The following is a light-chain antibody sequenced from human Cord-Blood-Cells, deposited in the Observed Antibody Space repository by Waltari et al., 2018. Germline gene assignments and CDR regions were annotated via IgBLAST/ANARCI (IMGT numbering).Light chain of an antibody. CDR2: WAS. CDR1: QSVLYSSNNKNY. J-gene: IGKJ1*01. Sequence: DIVMTQSPDSLAVSLGERATINCKSSQSVLYSSNNKNYLAWYQQKPGQPPKLLIYWASTRESGVPDRFSGSGSGTDFTLTISSLQTEDAAVYYCQQYYTIPLTVGQGTTLEIK. CDR3: QQYYTIPLT. V-gene: IGKV4-1*01.